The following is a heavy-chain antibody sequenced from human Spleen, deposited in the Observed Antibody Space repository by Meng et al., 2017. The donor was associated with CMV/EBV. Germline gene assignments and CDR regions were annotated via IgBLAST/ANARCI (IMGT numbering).Heavy chain of an antibody. D-gene: IGHD2-21*01. J-gene: IGHJ6*02. V-gene: IGHV5-51*01. CDR3: ARHLVREDYYYGMDV. CDR1: KYSFTNFW. Sequence: GGSLRLSCKGSKYSFTNFWIGWVRQMPGKGLEWMGIIYPGDSDIRYNPSFQGQVIISADKSITTAYLQWNSLKASDTAMYYCARHLVREDYYYGMDVWGQGTTVTVSS. CDR2: IYPGDSDI.